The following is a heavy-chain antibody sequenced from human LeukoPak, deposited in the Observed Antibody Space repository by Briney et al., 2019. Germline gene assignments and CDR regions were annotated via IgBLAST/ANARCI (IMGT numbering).Heavy chain of an antibody. V-gene: IGHV4-38-2*02. CDR1: GYSISSGYY. CDR2: MYHSGTT. CDR3: ARVLDYYGSGTRDFDY. D-gene: IGHD3-10*01. J-gene: IGHJ4*02. Sequence: SETLSLTCTVSGYSISSGYYWGWIRQPPGKGREWIGSMYHSGTTSYNPSLKSRVTMSADTSKNQFSLELRSVTAADTAVYYCARVLDYYGSGTRDFDYWGQGTLVTVSS.